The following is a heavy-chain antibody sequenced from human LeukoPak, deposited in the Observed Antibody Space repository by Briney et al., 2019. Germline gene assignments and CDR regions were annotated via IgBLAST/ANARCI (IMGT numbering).Heavy chain of an antibody. D-gene: IGHD3-22*01. Sequence: PGGSLRLSCAASGFTFSSYWMSWLHQAPRKGLDGVANIKQDGSEKFYVASVKGRFTISRDNAKNSLFLQMNSLTAEDTALYYCASLNVDSSAYYYVPNWFDPWGQGTLVTVSS. CDR3: ASLNVDSSAYYYVPNWFDP. CDR2: IKQDGSEK. CDR1: GFTFSSYW. V-gene: IGHV3-7*01. J-gene: IGHJ5*02.